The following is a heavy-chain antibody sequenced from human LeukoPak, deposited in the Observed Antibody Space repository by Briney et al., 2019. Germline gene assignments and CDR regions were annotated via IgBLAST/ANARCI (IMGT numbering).Heavy chain of an antibody. CDR2: IYYSGST. V-gene: IGHV4-59*08. Sequence: KPSETLSLTCTVSGGSISSYYWSWIRQPPGKGLEWIGYIYYSGSTNYNPSLKSRVTISVDTSKNQFSLKLNSVTAADTAVYYCARPVPSRLGWFDPWGQGTLVTVSS. CDR1: GGSISSYY. J-gene: IGHJ5*02. CDR3: ARPVPSRLGWFDP. D-gene: IGHD1-1*01.